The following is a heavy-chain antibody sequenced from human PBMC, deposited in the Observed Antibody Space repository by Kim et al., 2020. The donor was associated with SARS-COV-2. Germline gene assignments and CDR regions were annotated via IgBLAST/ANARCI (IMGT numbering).Heavy chain of an antibody. Sequence: SETLSLTCTVSGGSISSSSYYWGWIRQPPGKGLEWSGSINYSGSTYYNPSLKRRVTISVDTSKNQFSLKLSSVTAADTAVYYCARLAVAWYFDLWDRGTL. J-gene: IGHJ2*01. CDR1: GGSISSSSYY. D-gene: IGHD6-19*01. CDR2: INYSGST. V-gene: IGHV4-39*01. CDR3: ARLAVAWYFDL.